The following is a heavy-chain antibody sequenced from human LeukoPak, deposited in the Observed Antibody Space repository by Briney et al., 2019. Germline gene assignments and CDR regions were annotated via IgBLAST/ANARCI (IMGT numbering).Heavy chain of an antibody. D-gene: IGHD1-7*01. CDR2: TYYRSKWYN. CDR1: GDSLSSNSAA. Sequence: SQTLSLTCAISGDSLSSNSAAWNWTRQSPSSGLECLGRTYYRSKWYNDYAVSVKSRITINPDTSKNQFSLQLNSVTPEDTAVYYCARDIGPNSWNFINGAFDIWGQGTMVTVSS. V-gene: IGHV6-1*01. J-gene: IGHJ3*02. CDR3: ARDIGPNSWNFINGAFDI.